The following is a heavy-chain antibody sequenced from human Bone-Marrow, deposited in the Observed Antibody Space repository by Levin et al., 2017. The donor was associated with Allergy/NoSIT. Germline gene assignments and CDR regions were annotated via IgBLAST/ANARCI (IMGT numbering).Heavy chain of an antibody. CDR3: AKAGSLYYPFYYFDY. CDR1: GFTFSNYA. V-gene: IGHV3-23*01. J-gene: IGHJ4*02. D-gene: IGHD3-10*01. CDR2: ISGTGTIT. Sequence: PGGSLRLSCAASGFTFSNYAMHWVRQAPGKGLEWVSGISGTGTITHYADSVKGRFTISRDNSKNTLYLQADSLRAEDTALYYCAKAGSLYYPFYYFDYWGQGTLVTVSS.